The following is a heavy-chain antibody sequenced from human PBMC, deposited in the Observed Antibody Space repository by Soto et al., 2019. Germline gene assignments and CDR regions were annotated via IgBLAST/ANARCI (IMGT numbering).Heavy chain of an antibody. CDR2: MNPFSGNA. V-gene: IGHV1-8*01. CDR1: GYTFTSYD. CDR3: TRGQGNH. J-gene: IGHJ4*02. Sequence: QVQLVQSGAEVKKPGASVRVSCKASGYTFTSYDIYWVRQATGQGLEWMGWMNPFSGNAVYTQKFQDRVTMTRDTSIHTAYMEMSGLRSEDTAVYYCTRGQGNHWGQGSLVTVSS.